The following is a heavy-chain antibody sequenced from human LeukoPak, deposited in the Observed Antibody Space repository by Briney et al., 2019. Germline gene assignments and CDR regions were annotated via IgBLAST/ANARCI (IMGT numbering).Heavy chain of an antibody. CDR2: IKQDGSEK. J-gene: IGHJ4*02. Sequence: GGSLRLSCAASGFTLSNYWMSWVRQAPGKGLEWVANIKQDGSEKYYVDSVKGRFTISRDNAKNSLYLRMNSLRAEDTAVYYCARDHTPRGYSSGGTSLGDYFDYWGQGTLVTVSS. D-gene: IGHD6-19*01. CDR1: GFTLSNYW. V-gene: IGHV3-7*01. CDR3: ARDHTPRGYSSGGTSLGDYFDY.